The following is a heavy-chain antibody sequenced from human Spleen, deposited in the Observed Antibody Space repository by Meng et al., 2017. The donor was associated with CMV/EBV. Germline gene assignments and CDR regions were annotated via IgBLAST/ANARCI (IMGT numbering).Heavy chain of an antibody. J-gene: IGHJ1*01. V-gene: IGHV1-18*01. Sequence: SYGITWVRQAPGQGLEWMGWITVYNGNTDYAQKYQGRVTMTTDTSTSTAYMELRSLRSDDTAVYYCARRRLEYRSGTSCRAEYFQHWGQGTLVTVSS. CDR1: SYG. CDR2: ITVYNGNT. D-gene: IGHD2-2*01. CDR3: ARRRLEYRSGTSCRAEYFQH.